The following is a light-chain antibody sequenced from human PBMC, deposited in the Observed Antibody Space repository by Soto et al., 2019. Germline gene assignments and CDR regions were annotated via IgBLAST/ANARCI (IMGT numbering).Light chain of an antibody. V-gene: IGLV3-21*04. J-gene: IGLJ2*01. CDR1: NIGSKG. CDR3: QVWDSGSAQVV. CDR2: SDT. Sequence: SYELTQPPSVSVAPGKTASISCGGNNIGSKGVHWYQQKPGQAPVLVIYSDTDLPPVIPGRFSGSNSANLATLTISRVEAGDEADYYCQVWDSGSAQVVFGGGTKLTVL.